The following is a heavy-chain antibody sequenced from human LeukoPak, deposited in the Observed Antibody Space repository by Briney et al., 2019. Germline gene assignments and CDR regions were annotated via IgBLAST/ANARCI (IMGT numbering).Heavy chain of an antibody. CDR1: GITFDDYA. D-gene: IGHD2-15*01. CDR3: AKEIDTLGTNAFDI. CDR2: ISGDGGST. Sequence: GVSLRLSCAASGITFDDYAMHWVRQAPGQGLEWVSLISGDGGSTYYADSVRGRFTISRDNSKNSLYLQMDSLRTEDTAFYYCAKEIDTLGTNAFDIWGQGTMVTVSS. V-gene: IGHV3-43*02. J-gene: IGHJ3*02.